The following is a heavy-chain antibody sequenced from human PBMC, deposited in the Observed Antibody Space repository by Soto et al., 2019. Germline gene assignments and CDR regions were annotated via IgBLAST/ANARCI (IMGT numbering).Heavy chain of an antibody. V-gene: IGHV3-23*01. CDR1: GFTFSSYA. CDR2: ISGSGGST. D-gene: IGHD2-2*01. CDR3: ASDRGGIVIVPAAMDY. J-gene: IGHJ4*02. Sequence: GGSLRLSCAASGFTFSSYAMNWVRQAPGKGLEWVSGISGSGGSTYYADSVRGRFTISRDNSKNTLYLQMGSLRAEDTAVYYCASDRGGIVIVPAAMDYWGQGTLVTVSS.